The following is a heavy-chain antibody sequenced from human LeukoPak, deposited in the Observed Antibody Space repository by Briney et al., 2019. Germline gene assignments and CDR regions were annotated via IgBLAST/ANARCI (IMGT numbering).Heavy chain of an antibody. CDR2: ITPSGFTV. V-gene: IGHV3-48*04. Sequence: GGSLRLSCAASGFTFSSHSMNWVRQAPGKGLEWLSYITPSGFTVYSDSVQGRFTISRDSAKNSLYLQMNSLRAEDTAVYYCARGGLYYYGSGTLPYYYYYGMDVWGQGTTVTVSS. D-gene: IGHD3-10*01. CDR1: GFTFSSHS. CDR3: ARGGLYYYGSGTLPYYYYYGMDV. J-gene: IGHJ6*02.